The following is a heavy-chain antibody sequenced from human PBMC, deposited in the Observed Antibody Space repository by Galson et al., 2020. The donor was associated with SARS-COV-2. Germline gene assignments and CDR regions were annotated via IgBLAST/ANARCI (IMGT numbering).Heavy chain of an antibody. V-gene: IGHV4-31*03. CDR3: ARDGLGGYTFDQ. CDR1: GGSISSGGYY. CDR2: IYYSGST. J-gene: IGHJ4*02. Sequence: ASETLSLTCTVSGGSISSGGYYWTGIRQHPGKGLQWIGYIYYSGSTYYNPSLKSRVTISVDTSKNQFSLKLTSVTAADTAVYYCARDGLGGYTFDQWGQGTLVTVSS. D-gene: IGHD5-18*01.